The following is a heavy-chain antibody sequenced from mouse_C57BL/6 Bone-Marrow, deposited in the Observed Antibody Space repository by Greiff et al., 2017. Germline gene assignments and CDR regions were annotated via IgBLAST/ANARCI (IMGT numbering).Heavy chain of an antibody. CDR2: IYPRSGNT. CDR1: GYTFTSYG. V-gene: IGHV1-81*01. J-gene: IGHJ3*01. Sequence: VQLQQSGAELARPGASVKLSCKASGYTFTSYGISWVKQRPGQGLEWIGEIYPRSGNTYYNEKFKGKATLTADKSSSTAYMERRSLTSEDSAVYFCARIGWLRRGFAYWGQGTLVTVSA. D-gene: IGHD2-2*01. CDR3: ARIGWLRRGFAY.